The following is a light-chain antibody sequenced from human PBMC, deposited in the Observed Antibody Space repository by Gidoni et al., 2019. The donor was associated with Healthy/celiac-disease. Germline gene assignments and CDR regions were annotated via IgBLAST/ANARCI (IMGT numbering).Light chain of an antibody. V-gene: IGKV1-33*01. CDR1: QDISNY. J-gene: IGKJ4*01. Sequence: DIQMTQSPSSLSASVGDRVLITCQASQDISNYLNWYQQKPGKAPQLLIYDASNLETGVPSRFSGSGSVTDFTFTISSLQPDDIATYYCQQYDNLPLTFGGGTKVEIK. CDR2: DAS. CDR3: QQYDNLPLT.